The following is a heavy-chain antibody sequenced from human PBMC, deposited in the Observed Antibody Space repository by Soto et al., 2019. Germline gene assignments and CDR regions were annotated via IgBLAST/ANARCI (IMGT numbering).Heavy chain of an antibody. J-gene: IGHJ1*01. V-gene: IGHV4-4*02. Sequence: PSETLSLTYAVSGDSVSSRQWWSLVRQPPGGGLEWIGEIYRGSSPTYSPSLESRITISVDKSRNLLSLRLNSVTAADTAVYFCVKNGAFDLEHWGQG. CDR2: IYRGSSP. D-gene: IGHD2-8*01. CDR1: GDSVSSRQW. CDR3: VKNGAFDLEH.